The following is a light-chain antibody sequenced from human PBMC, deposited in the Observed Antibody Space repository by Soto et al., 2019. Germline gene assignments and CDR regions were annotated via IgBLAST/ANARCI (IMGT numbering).Light chain of an antibody. Sequence: EIVMTQSPATLSVSPGERATLSCRASQSVNINLAWYQQKPAQAPRLLIYGASTRATGIPARFIGSGSGAELTLTISSLQSEDFAIYYCQQYNNWPYTFGQGTKLEIK. J-gene: IGKJ2*01. CDR1: QSVNIN. V-gene: IGKV3-15*01. CDR2: GAS. CDR3: QQYNNWPYT.